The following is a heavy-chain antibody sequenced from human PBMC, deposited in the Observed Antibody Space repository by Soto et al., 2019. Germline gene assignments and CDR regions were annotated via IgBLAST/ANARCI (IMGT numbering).Heavy chain of an antibody. Sequence: QVQLVQSGAEVKKPGSSVKVSCKASGGTFSSYAISWVRQAPVQGREWMGGIIPISGTANYAQKVQGKVTITADDSTSTFCMELSRLRSGDTAVDFCAGYLGSSTSLEVYYYYYYGMDVWGHCPTVTVFS. CDR3: AGYLGSSTSLEVYYYYYYGMDV. D-gene: IGHD2-2*01. CDR2: IIPISGTA. J-gene: IGHJ6*01. CDR1: GGTFSSYA. V-gene: IGHV1-69*01.